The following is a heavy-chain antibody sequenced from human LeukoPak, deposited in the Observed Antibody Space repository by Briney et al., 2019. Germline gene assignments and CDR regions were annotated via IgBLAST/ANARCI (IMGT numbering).Heavy chain of an antibody. CDR3: ARENWNYGPLDY. J-gene: IGHJ4*02. D-gene: IGHD1-7*01. CDR1: GYTFTGYY. Sequence: ASVKVSCKASGYTFTGYYMHWVRQAPGQGLEWMGWINPNSGGTNYAQKFQGRVTMTRDTSISTAYMELSRLRSDDTAVYYCARENWNYGPLDYWGQGTLVTVSS. V-gene: IGHV1-2*02. CDR2: INPNSGGT.